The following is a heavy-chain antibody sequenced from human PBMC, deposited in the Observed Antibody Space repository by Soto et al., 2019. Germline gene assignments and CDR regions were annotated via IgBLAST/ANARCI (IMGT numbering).Heavy chain of an antibody. Sequence: PSETLSLTCTVSGGSISSGGYYWSWIRQHPGKGLEWIGYIYYSGSTYYNPSLKSRVTISVDTSKNQFSLKLSSVTAADTAVYYCARGRVGYCSSTSCYGARGKHWFDPWGQGTLVTVS. J-gene: IGHJ5*02. CDR3: ARGRVGYCSSTSCYGARGKHWFDP. V-gene: IGHV4-31*03. D-gene: IGHD2-2*01. CDR1: GGSISSGGYY. CDR2: IYYSGST.